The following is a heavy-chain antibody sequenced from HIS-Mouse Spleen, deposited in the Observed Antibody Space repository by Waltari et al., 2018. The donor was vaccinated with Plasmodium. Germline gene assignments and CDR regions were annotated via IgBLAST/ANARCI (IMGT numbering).Heavy chain of an antibody. J-gene: IGHJ2*01. CDR2: IYYSGST. CDR3: ARDENL. Sequence: QVQLQESGPGLVKPSETLSLTCTVSGGSISSYYWSWIRQPPGKGLEWIGYIYYSGSTNYNPSLKSRVTISVDTSKNQFSLKLSSVTAADTAVYYCARDENLWGRGTLVTVSS. V-gene: IGHV4-59*01. CDR1: GGSISSYY.